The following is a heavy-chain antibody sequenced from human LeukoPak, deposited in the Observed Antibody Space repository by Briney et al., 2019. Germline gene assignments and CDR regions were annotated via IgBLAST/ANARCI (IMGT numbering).Heavy chain of an antibody. CDR1: GGSISSTNW. CDR3: AREGGPYRPLDY. CDR2: VHVSGRT. V-gene: IGHV4-4*02. Sequence: PSGTLSLTCGVSGGSISSTNWWTWVRQPPGEGLEWIGEVHVSGRTNYNPSLESRVTMSVDMSENHISLKLTSVTAADTAVYYCAREGGPYRPLDYSGQGTLVTVSS. J-gene: IGHJ4*02.